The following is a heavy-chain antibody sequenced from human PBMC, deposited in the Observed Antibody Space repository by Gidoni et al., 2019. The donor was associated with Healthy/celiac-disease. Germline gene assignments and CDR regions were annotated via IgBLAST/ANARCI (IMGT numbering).Heavy chain of an antibody. CDR2: INHSGSP. V-gene: IGHV4-34*01. D-gene: IGHD3-10*01. CDR3: ARVGDS. J-gene: IGHJ5*02. Sequence: LSLTRAVYGGSFSGYYWSWIRQPPGQGLEWIGEINHSGSPNYNPSLKSRVTISVDTSKNQFSLKLSSVTAADTAVYYCARVGDSWGQGTLVTVSS. CDR1: GGSFSGYY.